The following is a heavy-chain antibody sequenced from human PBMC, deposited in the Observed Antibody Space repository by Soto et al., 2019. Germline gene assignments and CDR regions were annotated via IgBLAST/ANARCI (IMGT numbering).Heavy chain of an antibody. V-gene: IGHV3-23*01. CDR2: IVTTGDTT. CDR3: ANLISFVDY. J-gene: IGHJ4*02. Sequence: GGSLRLSCAASGFTLSSYAMSWVRQAPGKGLEWVSAIVTTGDTTYYADSVKGRFTISRDNSKNTLFLQMNSLRAEDTAVYYSANLISFVDYWGQGTQVTVSS. CDR1: GFTLSSYA. D-gene: IGHD3-3*01.